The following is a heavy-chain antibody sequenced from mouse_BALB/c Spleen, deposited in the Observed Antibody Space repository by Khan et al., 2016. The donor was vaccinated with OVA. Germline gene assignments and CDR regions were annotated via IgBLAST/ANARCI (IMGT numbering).Heavy chain of an antibody. D-gene: IGHD1-1*01. J-gene: IGHJ3*01. Sequence: QVQLQQPGAELVRPGASVTLSCKASGYTFTDYELHWVKQTPVYGLEWTGAIDPEADFTAYNQKFKGKATLTADKSSSTAYMELRSLTSEDAAVYYCTSRVYGSSYGFAYGGQGTLVAVS. V-gene: IGHV1-15*01. CDR3: TSRVYGSSYGFAY. CDR1: GYTFTDYE. CDR2: IDPEADFT.